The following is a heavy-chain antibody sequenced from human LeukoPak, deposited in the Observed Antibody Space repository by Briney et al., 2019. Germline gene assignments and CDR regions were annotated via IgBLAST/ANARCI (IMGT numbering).Heavy chain of an antibody. Sequence: GGSLRLSCAASGFTFSSYWMSWVRQAPGKGLEWVANIKQDGSEKYYVDSVKGRFTISRDNAKNSLYLQMNSLRAEDTAVYYFASLWFGELLDSADYWGQGTLVAVSS. D-gene: IGHD3-10*01. CDR1: GFTFSSYW. J-gene: IGHJ4*02. CDR2: IKQDGSEK. CDR3: ASLWFGELLDSADY. V-gene: IGHV3-7*01.